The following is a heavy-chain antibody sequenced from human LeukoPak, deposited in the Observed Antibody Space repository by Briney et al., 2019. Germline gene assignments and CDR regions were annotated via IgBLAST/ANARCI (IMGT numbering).Heavy chain of an antibody. CDR1: GFSFRNYA. J-gene: IGHJ4*02. CDR2: MNTDGRIT. D-gene: IGHD1-26*01. Sequence: GGSLRLSCVASGFSFRNYAIHWVRQAPGKGLEYVSVMNTDGRITYYADSVKGRFTISRDNSKNTVYLQMGSLRGEDMAVYYCTRDGGSFCDFDYWGQGALVTVSS. CDR3: TRDGGSFCDFDY. V-gene: IGHV3-64*02.